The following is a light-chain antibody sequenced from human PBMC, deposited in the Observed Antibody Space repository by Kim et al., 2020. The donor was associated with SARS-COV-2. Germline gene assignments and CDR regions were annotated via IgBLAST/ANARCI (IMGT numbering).Light chain of an antibody. J-gene: IGKJ4*01. CDR3: QKYKSAPLT. CDR2: AAS. V-gene: IGKV1-27*01. Sequence: SASGGDTVTITCRASQGITNSLAWYQQKPGQVPKLLIYAASTLQSGVPSRFSGSGSGADFTLTINSLQPEDAATYYCQKYKSAPLTFGGGTKLEIK. CDR1: QGITNS.